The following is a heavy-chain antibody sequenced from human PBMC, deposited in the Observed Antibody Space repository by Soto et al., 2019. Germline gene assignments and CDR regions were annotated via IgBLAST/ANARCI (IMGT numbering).Heavy chain of an antibody. CDR1: GGSISSSDFY. CDR2: MYYSGTT. V-gene: IGHV4-39*01. J-gene: IGHJ5*02. CDR3: AVVDSTGNWFDP. Sequence: SETLSLTCTVSGGSISSSDFYWGWLRQTPGKGLEFIGSMYYSGTTYYNPSLKSRVTISVDTSKNQFTLKLTSVTAADTAVYYCAVVDSTGNWFDPWGEGALVTVSS. D-gene: IGHD6-25*01.